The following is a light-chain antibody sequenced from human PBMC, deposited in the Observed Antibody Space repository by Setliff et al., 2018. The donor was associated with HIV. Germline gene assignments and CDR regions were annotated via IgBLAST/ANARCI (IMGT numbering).Light chain of an antibody. CDR3: CSYAGGSTYV. CDR2: EVS. CDR1: SSDVGSYNL. V-gene: IGLV2-23*02. J-gene: IGLJ1*01. Sequence: QSALTQPASVSGSPGQSITISCTGTSSDVGSYNLVSWYQQHPGKAPKLMIYEVSERPSGVSNRFSGSKSGNTASLTISGLQAEDEADYYCCSYAGGSTYVFGTGTRSPS.